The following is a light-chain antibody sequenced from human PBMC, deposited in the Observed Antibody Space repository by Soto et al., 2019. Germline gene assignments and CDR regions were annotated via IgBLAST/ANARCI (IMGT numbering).Light chain of an antibody. CDR1: RSDLGGYNY. CDR2: EVS. Sequence: QSALTQPPSASGSPGQSVTSSCTGTRSDLGGYNYVSWYQQHPGKAPKLMIYEVSKRPSGVPDRFSGSKSGNTASLTVSGLQTEDEADYYCSSNAGSNDLRVFGGGTKLTVL. J-gene: IGLJ3*02. V-gene: IGLV2-8*01. CDR3: SSNAGSNDLRV.